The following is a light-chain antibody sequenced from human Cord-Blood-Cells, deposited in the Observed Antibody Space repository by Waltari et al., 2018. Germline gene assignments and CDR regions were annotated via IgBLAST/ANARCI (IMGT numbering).Light chain of an antibody. Sequence: QSALTQPASVSGSPGQSITISCTGTSSYVGSYNLVSWYQQHPGKAPKLMIYEGSKRPSGVFNRFAGSKSGNTASLTISGLQAEDEADYYCCSYAGSSTHVVFGGGTKLTVL. J-gene: IGLJ2*01. CDR2: EGS. CDR3: CSYAGSSTHVV. CDR1: SSYVGSYNL. V-gene: IGLV2-23*01.